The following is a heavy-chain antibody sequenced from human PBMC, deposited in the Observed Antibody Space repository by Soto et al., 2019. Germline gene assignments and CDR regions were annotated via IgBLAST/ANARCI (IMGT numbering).Heavy chain of an antibody. V-gene: IGHV4-59*01. J-gene: IGHJ2*01. CDR2: IYYSGST. CDR3: ARSVQSSGWDSWYFDL. Sequence: QVQLQESGPGLVKPSETLSLTCTVSRGAISSYYWSWIRQSPGKRLEWIAYIYYSGSTNYNPSLKSRVSISVDTSKNQFSLDLRSVTAADRAVYYCARSVQSSGWDSWYFDLWGRGTLVTVSS. CDR1: RGAISSYY. D-gene: IGHD6-25*01.